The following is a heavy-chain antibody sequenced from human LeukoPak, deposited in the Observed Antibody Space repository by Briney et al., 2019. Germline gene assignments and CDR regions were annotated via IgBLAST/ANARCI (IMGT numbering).Heavy chain of an antibody. D-gene: IGHD5-18*01. J-gene: IGHJ4*02. CDR3: ARVSVDTAMVPDY. CDR1: GFTFSDYY. CDR2: ISSSGSTI. V-gene: IGHV3-11*04. Sequence: GGSLRLSCAASGFTFSDYYMSWIRQAPGKGLEWVSYISSSGSTIYYADSVKGRFTISRDNAKNSLYLQMNSLKAEDTAVYYCARVSVDTAMVPDYRGQGTLVTVSS.